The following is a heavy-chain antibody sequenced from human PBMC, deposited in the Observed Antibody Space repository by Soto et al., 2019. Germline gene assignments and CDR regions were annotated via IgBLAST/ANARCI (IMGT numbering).Heavy chain of an antibody. D-gene: IGHD3-16*01. CDR2: VNPIVSMS. Sequence: GASVKVSCKASGDTFSFYTINWVRQAPGLGLEWMGRVNPIVSMSNYAQKFQGRVTITADKSTNTAYMQLSSLRSEDTAIYYCAGSYGAEYRAFDYGAKGALVPVSS. V-gene: IGHV1-69*02. CDR1: GDTFSFYT. CDR3: AGSYGAEYRAFDY. J-gene: IGHJ4*02.